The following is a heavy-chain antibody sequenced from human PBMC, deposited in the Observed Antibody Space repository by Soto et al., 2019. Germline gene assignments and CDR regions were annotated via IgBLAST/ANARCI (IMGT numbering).Heavy chain of an antibody. CDR3: AREPLT. CDR2: IYYSGST. Sequence: QVQLQESGPGLVKPSQTLSLTCTVSGGSISSGVYYWPWIRQQPGKGLEWIGYIYYSGSTYSNPSLKSRVTTSVAPSKNQFSLKLSSVTAADTAVYFGAREPLTWGQGTLVTVSS. V-gene: IGHV4-31*03. CDR1: GGSISSGVYY. J-gene: IGHJ4*02.